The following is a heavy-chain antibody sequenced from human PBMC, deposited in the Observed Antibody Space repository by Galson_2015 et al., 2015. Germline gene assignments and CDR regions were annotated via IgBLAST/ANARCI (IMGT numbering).Heavy chain of an antibody. Sequence: SVKASCKASGYTFTSYGISWVRQAPGQGLEWMGWISAYNGNTNYAQKLQGRVTMTTDTSTSTAYMELRSLRSDDTAVYYCARGLPGIAVAGFDYWGQGTLVTVSS. V-gene: IGHV1-18*04. J-gene: IGHJ4*02. CDR3: ARGLPGIAVAGFDY. D-gene: IGHD6-19*01. CDR2: ISAYNGNT. CDR1: GYTFTSYG.